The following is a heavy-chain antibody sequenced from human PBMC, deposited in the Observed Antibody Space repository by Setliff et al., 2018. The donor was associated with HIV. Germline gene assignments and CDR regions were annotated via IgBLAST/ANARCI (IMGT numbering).Heavy chain of an antibody. CDR2: VNWNGDII. V-gene: IGHV3-20*04. CDR3: ARDLGYSNYYYYYAMDV. J-gene: IGHJ6*02. CDR1: GFTFEDYG. Sequence: GGSLRLSCATSGFTFEDYGMSWVRQAPGKGLEWVSGVNWNGDIIGHEDSVKGRFTISRDNAKNSLYLQMNSLRAEDTAVYYCARDLGYSNYYYYYAMDVWGQGTTVTVSS. D-gene: IGHD4-4*01.